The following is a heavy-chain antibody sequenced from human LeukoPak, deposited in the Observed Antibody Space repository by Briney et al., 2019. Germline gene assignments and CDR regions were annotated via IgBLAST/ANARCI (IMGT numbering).Heavy chain of an antibody. CDR3: ASARFGELY. CDR2: IKSNTDGATT. J-gene: IGHJ4*02. D-gene: IGHD3-10*01. Sequence: GGSLRLSCAASGFTFINAWMNWVRQTPGKGLEWVGRIKSNTDGATTDYATPVKGRFTISRDDSKNTLYLQMNSLKTEDTGVYYCASARFGELYWGQGTLVTVSS. V-gene: IGHV3-15*01. CDR1: GFTFINAW.